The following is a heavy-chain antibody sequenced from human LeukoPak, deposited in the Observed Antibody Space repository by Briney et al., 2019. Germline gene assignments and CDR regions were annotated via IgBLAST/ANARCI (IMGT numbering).Heavy chain of an antibody. Sequence: ASVKVSCKASGYTFTGYYMHWVRQAPGQGLEWMGWINPNNGGTNYAQKFQGRVTMTRDTSISTAYMELSTLRSDDTAVYYCARGRNSATISNRFDPWGQGTLVTVSS. J-gene: IGHJ5*02. V-gene: IGHV1-2*02. CDR3: ARGRNSATISNRFDP. CDR2: INPNNGGT. CDR1: GYTFTGYY. D-gene: IGHD1-26*01.